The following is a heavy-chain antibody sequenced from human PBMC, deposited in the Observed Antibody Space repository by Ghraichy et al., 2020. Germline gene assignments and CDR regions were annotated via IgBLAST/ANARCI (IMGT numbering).Heavy chain of an antibody. CDR1: GGSISSYY. CDR3: ARLVRYYDSSGYPLYAFDI. V-gene: IGHV4-59*01. D-gene: IGHD3-22*01. J-gene: IGHJ3*02. CDR2: IYYSGST. Sequence: SETLSLTCTVSGGSISSYYWSWIRQPPGKGLEWIGYIYYSGSTNYNPYLKSRVTISVDTSKNQFSLKLSSVTAADTAVYYCARLVRYYDSSGYPLYAFDIWGQGTMVTVSS.